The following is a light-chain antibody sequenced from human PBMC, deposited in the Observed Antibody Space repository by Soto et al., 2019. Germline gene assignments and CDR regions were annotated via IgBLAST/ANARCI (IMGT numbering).Light chain of an antibody. CDR3: QQYDTSPRT. Sequence: EIVLTQSPGTLSLSPGERATLSCRASQSVSSNYLAWYQQQRGQAPRLLIYGASSRATGIPTRFSGSGSGTDFTLTISRLEPEDFAVDYCQQYDTSPRTFGQGTKVEI. CDR2: GAS. CDR1: QSVSSNY. V-gene: IGKV3-20*01. J-gene: IGKJ1*01.